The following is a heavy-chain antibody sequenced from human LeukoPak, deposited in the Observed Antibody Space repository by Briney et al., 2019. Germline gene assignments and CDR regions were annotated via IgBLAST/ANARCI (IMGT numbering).Heavy chain of an antibody. Sequence: PSETLSLTCTVSGGSISSYYWSWIRQPPGKGLEWIGYIYYSGSTSYNPSLKSRVTISVDTSKNQFSLKLSSVTAADTAIYYCARDGRAGSLFAYWGQGTLVTVSS. V-gene: IGHV4-59*01. CDR3: ARDGRAGSLFAY. CDR2: IYYSGST. J-gene: IGHJ4*02. CDR1: GGSISSYY. D-gene: IGHD6-19*01.